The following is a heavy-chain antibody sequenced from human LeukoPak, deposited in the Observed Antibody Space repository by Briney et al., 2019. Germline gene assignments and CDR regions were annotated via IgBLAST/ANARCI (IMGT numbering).Heavy chain of an antibody. CDR1: GYTFTSYY. V-gene: IGHV1-46*01. Sequence: ASVKVSCKASGYTFTSYYMHWVRQSPGQGLEWMGIINPSGGSTSYAQKFQGRVTMTRDTSTSTDYMELSSLRSEDTAVYYCARDAVLLWFGEFPSWFDPWGQGTLVTVSS. CDR3: ARDAVLLWFGEFPSWFDP. CDR2: INPSGGST. J-gene: IGHJ5*02. D-gene: IGHD3-10*01.